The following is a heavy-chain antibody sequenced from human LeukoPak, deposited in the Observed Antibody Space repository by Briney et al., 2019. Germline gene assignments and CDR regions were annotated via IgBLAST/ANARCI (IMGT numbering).Heavy chain of an antibody. D-gene: IGHD7-27*01. Sequence: SETLSLTCTVSGGSINSYYWGWIRKPPGKGLECLGYIHYTGTTNYNPSLRSRVTISIDLSNNQFSLKLHSVTAADTAVYYCAHKTTGEHFDYWGQGTLATVSS. CDR3: AHKTTGEHFDY. V-gene: IGHV4-59*01. CDR1: GGSINSYY. CDR2: IHYTGTT. J-gene: IGHJ4*02.